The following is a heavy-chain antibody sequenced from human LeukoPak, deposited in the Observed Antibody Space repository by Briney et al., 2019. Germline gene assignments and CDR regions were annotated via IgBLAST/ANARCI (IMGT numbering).Heavy chain of an antibody. D-gene: IGHD3-3*01. CDR3: ARQRVNHGDADS. CDR2: KLYTGDT. CDR1: GASISNTDYY. J-gene: IGHJ4*02. Sequence: SETLSLTCTVSGASISNTDYYWAWIRQPPGEGLEWIGTKLYTGDTYYNPSLRGRATASIDPSKNQFSLSLSSLTAADTAVYYCARQRVNHGDADSWGQGTLVTVTS. V-gene: IGHV4-39*01.